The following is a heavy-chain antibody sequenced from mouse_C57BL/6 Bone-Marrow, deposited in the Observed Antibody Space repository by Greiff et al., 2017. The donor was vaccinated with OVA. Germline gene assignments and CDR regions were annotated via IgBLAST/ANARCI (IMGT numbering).Heavy chain of an antibody. J-gene: IGHJ1*03. CDR3: ARTHGSRYWYFDV. CDR2: ISSGSSTI. CDR1: GFTFSDYG. D-gene: IGHD1-1*01. V-gene: IGHV5-17*01. Sequence: EVQLVESGGGLVKPGGSLKLSCAASGFTFSDYGMHWVRQAPEKGLEWVAYISSGSSTIYYADTVKGRFTISRDNAKNTLFLQMTSLRSEDTAMYYCARTHGSRYWYFDVWGTGTTVTVSS.